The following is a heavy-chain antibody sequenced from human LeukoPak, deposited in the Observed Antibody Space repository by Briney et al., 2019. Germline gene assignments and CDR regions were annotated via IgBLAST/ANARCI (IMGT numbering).Heavy chain of an antibody. V-gene: IGHV3-7*01. CDR3: AEFDKG. CDR2: INRGGSET. J-gene: IGHJ4*02. CDR1: GFTFSDCW. Sequence: GGSMTLSCAVSGFTFSDCWMTWVRQPPGKGLEWVATINRGGSETYYVDSVKGRFTISRDDARNSLYLQMNGLRADDAAVYFCAEFDKGWGQGTLVTVSS. D-gene: IGHD3-10*01.